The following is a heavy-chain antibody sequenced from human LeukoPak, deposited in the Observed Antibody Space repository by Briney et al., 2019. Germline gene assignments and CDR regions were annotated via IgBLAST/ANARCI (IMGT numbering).Heavy chain of an antibody. CDR2: IRHDGNAK. Sequence: PGGSLRLSCAASGFAFRDFCMSWVREAPGKGLEWVANIRHDGNAKYYVPSVRGRFTISRDNAKNSLYLQMNSLTVEDTAVYYCAKGIQTYGELSFDGWGQGTLVTVSS. CDR3: AKGIQTYGELSFDG. D-gene: IGHD4-17*01. CDR1: GFAFRDFC. J-gene: IGHJ4*02. V-gene: IGHV3-7*01.